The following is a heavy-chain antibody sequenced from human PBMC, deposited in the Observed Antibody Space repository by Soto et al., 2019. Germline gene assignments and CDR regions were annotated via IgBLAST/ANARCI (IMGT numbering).Heavy chain of an antibody. D-gene: IGHD3-10*01. Sequence: PWGSLRLSCASSGFTFSAYCRFCFRQAPGKGLVWLSRINSDGAITDYADSVRGRFTISRDNAENTLYLQLNSLRAEDTAVYYCAREYYGSGIWGQGTLVTVFS. V-gene: IGHV3-74*01. J-gene: IGHJ4*02. CDR3: AREYYGSGI. CDR1: GFTFSAYC. CDR2: INSDGAIT.